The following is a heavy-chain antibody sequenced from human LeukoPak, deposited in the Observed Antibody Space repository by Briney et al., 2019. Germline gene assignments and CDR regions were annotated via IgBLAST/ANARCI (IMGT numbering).Heavy chain of an antibody. D-gene: IGHD3-10*01. CDR1: GGSFSGYY. V-gene: IGHV4-34*01. CDR3: ASHMVRGVIRYYFDY. J-gene: IGHJ4*02. Sequence: SETLSLTCAVYGGSFSGYYWSWIRQPPGKGLEWIGEINHSGSTNYNPSLKSRVTISVDTSKNQFSLKLSSVTAADTAVYYCASHMVRGVIRYYFDYWGQGTLVTVSS. CDR2: INHSGST.